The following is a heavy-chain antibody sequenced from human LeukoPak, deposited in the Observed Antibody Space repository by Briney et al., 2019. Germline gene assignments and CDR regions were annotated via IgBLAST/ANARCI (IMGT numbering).Heavy chain of an antibody. J-gene: IGHJ4*02. V-gene: IGHV3-30*18. D-gene: IGHD3-10*01. CDR2: ILYDGGTT. CDR1: GFTFRNYC. Sequence: PGRALRLSWGASGFTFRNYCMDWVRQAPGKGLGGVAVILYDGGTTYYGDSVKGRFTISRDNSKTTLYLKMTRPRAEDTAVYYCAKGRYYFYGSGSSYLDNWGQGTLVTVSS. CDR3: AKGRYYFYGSGSSYLDN.